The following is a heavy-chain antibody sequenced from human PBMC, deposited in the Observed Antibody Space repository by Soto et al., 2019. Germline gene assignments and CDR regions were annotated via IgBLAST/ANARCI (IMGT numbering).Heavy chain of an antibody. V-gene: IGHV4-34*01. Sequence: SETLSLTCAVYGGSFSGYYWSWIRQPLGKGLEGIGEINHSGGTNDNPSLKSRVTISVHTSKNQFSLKLSSVTAADTAVYYCARVIAVADHYYNYDMDVWGQGTTVTVSS. CDR1: GGSFSGYY. CDR3: ARVIAVADHYYNYDMDV. J-gene: IGHJ6*02. CDR2: INHSGGT. D-gene: IGHD6-19*01.